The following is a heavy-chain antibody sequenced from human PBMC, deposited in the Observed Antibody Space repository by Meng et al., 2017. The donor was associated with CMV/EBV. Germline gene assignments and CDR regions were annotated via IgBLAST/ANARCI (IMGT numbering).Heavy chain of an antibody. V-gene: IGHV3-30*04. D-gene: IGHD3-3*01. Sequence: SCAASGFTFSRSAMHWVRQAPGKGLEWVAVISYDGSNKHYADSVKGRLTISRDNSKNTLYLQMKSLRADDTAVYYCARPTYYDFWSGYPWDVWGQGTTVTVSS. CDR2: ISYDGSNK. CDR3: ARPTYYDFWSGYPWDV. CDR1: GFTFSRSA. J-gene: IGHJ6*02.